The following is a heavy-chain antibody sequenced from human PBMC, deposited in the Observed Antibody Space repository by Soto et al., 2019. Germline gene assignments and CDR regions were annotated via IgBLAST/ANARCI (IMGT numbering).Heavy chain of an antibody. CDR3: AREHGRDGYNVNDY. D-gene: IGHD5-12*01. CDR2: INAGNGNT. CDR1: GYTFSSYA. Sequence: GVSVKVSCKASGYTFSSYAMHWVRQAPGQRLEWMGWINAGNGNTKYSQKFQGRVTITADKSTSTAYMELSSLRSEDTAVYYCAREHGRDGYNVNDYWGQGTLVTVSS. J-gene: IGHJ4*02. V-gene: IGHV1-3*01.